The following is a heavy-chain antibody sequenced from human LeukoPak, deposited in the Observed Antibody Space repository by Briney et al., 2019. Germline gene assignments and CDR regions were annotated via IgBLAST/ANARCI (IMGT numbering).Heavy chain of an antibody. CDR1: GFTFDDYG. J-gene: IGHJ4*02. D-gene: IGHD5-18*01. CDR2: IRYDGSNK. Sequence: GGSLRLSCAASGFTFDDYGMHWVRQAPGKGLEWVAFIRYDGSNKYYADSVKGRFTISRDNSKNTLYLQMNSLRAEDTAVYYCAKDFYSYGYSTFDYWGQGTLVTVSS. V-gene: IGHV3-30*02. CDR3: AKDFYSYGYSTFDY.